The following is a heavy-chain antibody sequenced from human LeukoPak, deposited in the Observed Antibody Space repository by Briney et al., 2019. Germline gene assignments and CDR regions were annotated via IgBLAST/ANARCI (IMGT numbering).Heavy chain of an antibody. J-gene: IGHJ4*02. D-gene: IGHD6-13*01. CDR3: ATYSTASVGFHY. CDR2: VFYTGST. V-gene: IGHV4-59*01. Sequence: PSETLSLTCIVSGVSITNYYWTWIRQPPGEGLEWIGYVFYTGSTNYNPSLESRVTISVDKSKNQVSLKLTSMTAADTAVYYCATYSTASVGFHYWGRGTLVTVSS. CDR1: GVSITNYY.